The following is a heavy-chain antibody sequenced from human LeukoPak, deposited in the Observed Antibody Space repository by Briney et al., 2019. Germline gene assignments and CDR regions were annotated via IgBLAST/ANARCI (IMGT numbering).Heavy chain of an antibody. CDR2: ISSSSSYI. CDR3: ARDWVLRCCYMGV. J-gene: IGHJ6*03. CDR1: GFTFSSYS. D-gene: IGHD3-16*01. V-gene: IGHV3-21*01. Sequence: PGGSLRLSCAASGFTFSSYSMNWVRQAPGKGLEWVSSISSSSSYIYYADSVKGRFTISRDNAKNSLYLQMNRLRAEDTAVYYCARDWVLRCCYMGVWGKGTTVTISS.